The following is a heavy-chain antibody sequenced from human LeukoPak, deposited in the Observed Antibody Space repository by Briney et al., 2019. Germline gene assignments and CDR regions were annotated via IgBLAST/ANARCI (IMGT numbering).Heavy chain of an antibody. Sequence: GESLRLSCAASGFTFGDYGMSWVRQAPGKGLEWVSGVNRNGDSTGYADSVKGRFNISRDNARNSLYLQMNSLRAEDTALYYCARSNKDYYVSYYLDVWAKGTTVTVSS. CDR2: VNRNGDST. CDR1: GFTFGDYG. V-gene: IGHV3-20*04. J-gene: IGHJ6*03. CDR3: ARSNKDYYVSYYLDV.